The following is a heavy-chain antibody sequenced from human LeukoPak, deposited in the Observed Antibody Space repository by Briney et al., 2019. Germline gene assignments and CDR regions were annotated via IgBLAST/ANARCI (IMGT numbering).Heavy chain of an antibody. CDR1: GITVSSNY. J-gene: IGHJ3*02. CDR2: IYSGGST. Sequence: GGSLRLSCAASGITVSSNYMSWVRQAPGKGLEWVSVIYSGGSTYYADSVKGRFTISRDNSKNTLYLQMNSLRVEDTAVYYCARDQSGGDDAFDIWGQGTMVTVSS. CDR3: ARDQSGGDDAFDI. D-gene: IGHD2-21*02. V-gene: IGHV3-66*01.